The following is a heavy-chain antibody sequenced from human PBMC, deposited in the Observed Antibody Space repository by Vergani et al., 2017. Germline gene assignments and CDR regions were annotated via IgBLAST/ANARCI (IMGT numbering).Heavy chain of an antibody. J-gene: IGHJ5*02. CDR3: ASVRGSGTYYKGSWFDP. D-gene: IGHD3-10*01. Sequence: QVQLQESGPGLVKPSETLSLTCTVSGGSISSYYWSWIRQPPGKGLEWIGYIYHSGSANYNPSLKSRVTISIDTSKNQFSLKLSSVTAADTALYYCASVRGSGTYYKGSWFDPWGGGALVIVAS. CDR2: IYHSGSA. CDR1: GGSISSYY. V-gene: IGHV4-59*01.